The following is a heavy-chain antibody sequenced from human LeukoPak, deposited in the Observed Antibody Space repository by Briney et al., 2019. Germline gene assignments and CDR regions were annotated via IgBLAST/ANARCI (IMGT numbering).Heavy chain of an antibody. CDR3: ARSGYSSSWYGVGFNWFDP. CDR1: DYSISSGYY. CDR2: IYHSGST. V-gene: IGHV4-38-2*02. J-gene: IGHJ5*02. D-gene: IGHD6-13*01. Sequence: SETLSLTCTVSDYSISSGYYWGWIRQPPGKGLEWIGSIYHSGSTYYNPSLKSRVTISVDTSKNQFSLKLSSVTAADTAVYYCARSGYSSSWYGVGFNWFDPWGQGTLVTVSS.